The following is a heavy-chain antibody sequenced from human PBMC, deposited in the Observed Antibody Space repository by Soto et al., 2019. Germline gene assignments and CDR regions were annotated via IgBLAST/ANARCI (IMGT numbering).Heavy chain of an antibody. CDR3: ARVAVTLDYYGMDV. V-gene: IGHV4-4*07. D-gene: IGHD4-4*01. CDR1: GGSISSYY. Sequence: QVQLQESVPGLVKPSETLSLTCTVSGGSISSYYWSWIWQPAGKGLEWMGRIYTSGSTNYNPSLKSRVSMSVDTSKNQFSLKLSSVTAADTAVYYCARVAVTLDYYGMDVWGQGTTVTVSS. CDR2: IYTSGST. J-gene: IGHJ6*02.